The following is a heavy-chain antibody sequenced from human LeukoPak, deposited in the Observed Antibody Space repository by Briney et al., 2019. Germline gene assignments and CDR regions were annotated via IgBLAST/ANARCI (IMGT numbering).Heavy chain of an antibody. CDR2: ISSSSSYT. CDR1: GFTFSDYY. V-gene: IGHV3-11*05. D-gene: IGHD3-9*01. J-gene: IGHJ5*02. CDR3: ARVIGGIRYFDWYNWFDP. Sequence: GGSLRLSCAASGFTFSDYYMSWIRQAPGKGLEWVSYISSSSSYTNYEDSVKGRFTISRDNANNSLYLQMNSLRAEDTAVYYCARVIGGIRYFDWYNWFDPWGQGTLVTVSS.